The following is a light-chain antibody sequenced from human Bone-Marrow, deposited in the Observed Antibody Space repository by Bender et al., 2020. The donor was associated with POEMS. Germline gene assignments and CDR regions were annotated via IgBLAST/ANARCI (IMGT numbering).Light chain of an antibody. V-gene: IGLV3-21*02. J-gene: IGLJ2*01. CDR2: DGS. Sequence: SYVLAQPPSVSVAPGQTARLTCGGDDIGRKSVHWYQQKPGQAPVLVVYDGSDRPSGIPERFSGSNSGHTATLTISRVEAGDEADYYCQVWDSSGDPHVVFGGGTKLTVL. CDR1: DIGRKS. CDR3: QVWDSSGDPHVV.